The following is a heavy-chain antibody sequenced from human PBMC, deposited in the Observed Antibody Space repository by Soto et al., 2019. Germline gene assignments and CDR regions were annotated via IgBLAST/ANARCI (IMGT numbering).Heavy chain of an antibody. J-gene: IGHJ4*02. CDR3: ARDKITGLFDY. D-gene: IGHD2-8*02. V-gene: IGHV4-28*03. Sequence: PSETLSLTCAVSGYSISSSNWWGWIRQPPGKGLEWIGYIYYSGTTYYNPSLKSRVTMSVDTSKNQFSLKPTSVTAADTAVYYCARDKITGLFDYWGQGTLVTVPQ. CDR2: IYYSGTT. CDR1: GYSISSSNW.